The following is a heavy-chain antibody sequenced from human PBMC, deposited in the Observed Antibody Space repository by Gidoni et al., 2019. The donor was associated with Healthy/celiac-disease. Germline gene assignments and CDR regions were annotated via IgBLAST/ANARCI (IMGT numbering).Heavy chain of an antibody. V-gene: IGHV3-7*03. D-gene: IGHD3-16*01. J-gene: IGHJ4*02. CDR2: IKQDGSEK. CDR3: ARDGGWGN. CDR1: GFTFSRYW. Sequence: EVQLVESGGGLVQPGGSLSLSCAASGFTFSRYWRSWVRQAPGKGREWVANIKQDGSEKYYVDSVKGRFTISRDNAKNSLYLQMNSLRAEDTAVYYCARDGGWGNWGQGTLVTVSS.